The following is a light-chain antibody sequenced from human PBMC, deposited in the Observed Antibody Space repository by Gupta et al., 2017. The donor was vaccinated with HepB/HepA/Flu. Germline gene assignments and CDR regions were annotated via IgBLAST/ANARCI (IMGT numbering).Light chain of an antibody. CDR2: DVS. Sequence: QSALTQPASVSGSPGQSITLPCTGTNSDVGGYNYVSWYQQHPGKAPKVMIFDVSNRPSGVSNRFSGSKSGNTASLTISGLQAEDEADYYCSSYTSSSTVMFGGGTKLTVL. CDR3: SSYTSSSTVM. V-gene: IGLV2-14*03. CDR1: NSDVGGYNY. J-gene: IGLJ3*02.